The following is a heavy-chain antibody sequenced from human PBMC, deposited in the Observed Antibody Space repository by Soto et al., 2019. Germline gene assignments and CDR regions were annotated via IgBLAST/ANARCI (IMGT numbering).Heavy chain of an antibody. D-gene: IGHD3-10*01. CDR1: GYTFTGHY. J-gene: IGHJ3*02. CDR3: AREPMVRAAHGFDI. Sequence: QVQLVQSGAEVKKPGASVKVSCKASGYTFTGHYMHWVRQAPGQGLAWMGWINPNSVGTNYAQKFQGRVTMTRDTSISTAYMELSRLRSDDTAVSYCAREPMVRAAHGFDIWGQGTMVTVSS. V-gene: IGHV1-2*02. CDR2: INPNSVGT.